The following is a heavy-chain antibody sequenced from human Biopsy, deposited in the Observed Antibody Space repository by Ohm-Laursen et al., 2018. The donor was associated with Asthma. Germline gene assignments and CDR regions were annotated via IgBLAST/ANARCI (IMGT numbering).Heavy chain of an antibody. J-gene: IGHJ4*02. V-gene: IGHV3-74*01. Sequence: SLRLSCSASGFTVSSNGMSWVRQPPGKGLVWVSNIKSDGSSTSYADPVKGRFTISRDNAKHTVYLQMNNLRAEDTAVYYCASELGIGYWGQGILVTVSS. CDR1: GFTVSSNG. D-gene: IGHD7-27*01. CDR3: ASELGIGY. CDR2: IKSDGSST.